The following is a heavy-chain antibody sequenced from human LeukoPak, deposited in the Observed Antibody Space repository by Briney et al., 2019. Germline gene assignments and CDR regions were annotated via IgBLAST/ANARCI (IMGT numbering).Heavy chain of an antibody. CDR3: ARDHQVVGSGYYD. CDR2: IYSGGST. V-gene: IGHV3-66*02. Sequence: GGSLRLSCAASGFTVSSNYMSWVRQAPGKGLEWVSVIYSGGSTYYADSVEGRFTISRDNSKNTLYLQMNSLRAEDTAVYYCARDHQVVGSGYYDWGQGTLVTVSS. CDR1: GFTVSSNY. D-gene: IGHD3-3*01. J-gene: IGHJ4*02.